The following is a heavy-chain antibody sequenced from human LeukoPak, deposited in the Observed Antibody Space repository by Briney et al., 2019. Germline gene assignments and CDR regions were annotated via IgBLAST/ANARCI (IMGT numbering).Heavy chain of an antibody. D-gene: IGHD5-24*01. J-gene: IGHJ4*02. Sequence: GGSLRLSCAASGFTISSNWMSWVRKAQGKGLGWVANIKQDGSEKYYVDSVKGRFTFSRENAKNTLYLQMNSLIAEDTAVYYFTRDREGEMHYFDYWGQGTLVTVSS. V-gene: IGHV3-7*01. CDR3: TRDREGEMHYFDY. CDR1: GFTISSNW. CDR2: IKQDGSEK.